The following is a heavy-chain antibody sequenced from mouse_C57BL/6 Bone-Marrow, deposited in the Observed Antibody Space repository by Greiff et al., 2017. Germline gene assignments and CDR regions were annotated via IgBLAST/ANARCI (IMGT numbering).Heavy chain of an antibody. D-gene: IGHD6-1*01. J-gene: IGHJ4*01. Sequence: QVQLQQPGAELVMPGASVKLSCKASGYTFTSYWMHWVKQRPGQGLEWIGEIDPSDSYTNYNHKFKGKSTLTVDKSSSTAYMQLSSLTSEDSAVYYCAREKRGSLYAMDYWGQGTSVTVSS. CDR2: IDPSDSYT. CDR1: GYTFTSYW. CDR3: AREKRGSLYAMDY. V-gene: IGHV1-69*01.